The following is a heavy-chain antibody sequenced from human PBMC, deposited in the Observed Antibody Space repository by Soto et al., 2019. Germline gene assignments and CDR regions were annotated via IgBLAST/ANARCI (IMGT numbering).Heavy chain of an antibody. Sequence: EVQLLESGGGLVQPGGSLRLSCAASGFTFSSNAMSWVRQAPGKGLEWVSAITGSGGSTYYADSVKGRFTISRDNSKNTLYLQMNSMRAEDTAVDDCAKEYRYCSGGSCCSESCDYWGQGTLVTVSS. CDR3: AKEYRYCSGGSCCSESCDY. CDR1: GFTFSSNA. J-gene: IGHJ4*02. D-gene: IGHD2-15*01. V-gene: IGHV3-23*01. CDR2: ITGSGGST.